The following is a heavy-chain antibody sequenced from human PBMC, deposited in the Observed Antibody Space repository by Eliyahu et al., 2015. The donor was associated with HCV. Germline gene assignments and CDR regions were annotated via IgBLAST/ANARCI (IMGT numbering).Heavy chain of an antibody. Sequence: EVQLVESGGGLVQPGGSLRLXCXASGFTFSSYWXXWVRQAPGKGLEWVANIKQDGSEKYYVDSVKGRFTISRDNAKNSLYLQMNSLRAEDTAVYYCARDLGETGIAVATEQLDAFDIWGQGTMVTVSS. CDR2: IKQDGSEK. CDR1: GFTFSSYW. V-gene: IGHV3-7*01. J-gene: IGHJ3*02. D-gene: IGHD6-19*01. CDR3: ARDLGETGIAVATEQLDAFDI.